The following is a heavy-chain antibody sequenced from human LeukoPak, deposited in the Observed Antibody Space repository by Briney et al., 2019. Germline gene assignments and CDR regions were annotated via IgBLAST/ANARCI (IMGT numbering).Heavy chain of an antibody. CDR2: IYYSGST. J-gene: IGHJ6*02. Sequence: SETLSLTCTVSGGSISSYYWSWIRQPPGKGLEWIGYIYYSGSTNYNPSLKSRVTISVGTSKNQFSLKLSSVTAADTAVYYCAKSYGTYYYYGMDVWGQGTTVTVSS. D-gene: IGHD4-17*01. CDR1: GGSISSYY. CDR3: AKSYGTYYYYGMDV. V-gene: IGHV4-59*01.